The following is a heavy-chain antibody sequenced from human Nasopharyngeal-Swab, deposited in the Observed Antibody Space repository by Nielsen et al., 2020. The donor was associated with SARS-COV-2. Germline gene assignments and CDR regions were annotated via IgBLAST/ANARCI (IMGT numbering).Heavy chain of an antibody. Sequence: WVRQAPGQGFEWMGVVNPSGGATQYAQKFQGRVTMTSDTSTSTVYVELGSLRSDDTAVYYCARDRDGYNLSTGDYWGQGTLVTVSS. V-gene: IGHV1-46*01. CDR3: ARDRDGYNLSTGDY. D-gene: IGHD5-24*01. J-gene: IGHJ4*02. CDR2: VNPSGGAT.